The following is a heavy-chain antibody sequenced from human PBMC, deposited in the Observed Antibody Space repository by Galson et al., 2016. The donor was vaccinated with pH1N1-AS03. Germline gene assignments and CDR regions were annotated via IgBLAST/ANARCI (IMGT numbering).Heavy chain of an antibody. Sequence: SLRLSCAASGFTFSDVWMSWVRQAPGKGLEWVSAVSGSGGTTYYAESVKGRSAISRDNSKNTLYLLMNSLRAEDTAVYYCAKGDDFWSGYSPNYYYCMDVWGKGTTVTVSS. CDR1: GFTFSDVW. D-gene: IGHD3-3*01. CDR3: AKGDDFWSGYSPNYYYCMDV. J-gene: IGHJ6*03. CDR2: VSGSGGTT. V-gene: IGHV3-23*01.